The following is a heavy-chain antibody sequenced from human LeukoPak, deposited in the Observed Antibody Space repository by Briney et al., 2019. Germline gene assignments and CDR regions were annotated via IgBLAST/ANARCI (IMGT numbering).Heavy chain of an antibody. V-gene: IGHV3-NL1*01. J-gene: IGHJ4*02. D-gene: IGHD2-15*01. CDR1: GFTFGSYG. CDR2: IYSGGST. Sequence: GGSLRLSCAASGFTFGSYGMHWVRQAPGKGLEWVSVIYSGGSTYYADSVKGRFTISRDNSKNTLYLQMNSLRAEDAAVYYCAKAPVTSCRGAFCYPFDYWGQGTLVTVSS. CDR3: AKAPVTSCRGAFCYPFDY.